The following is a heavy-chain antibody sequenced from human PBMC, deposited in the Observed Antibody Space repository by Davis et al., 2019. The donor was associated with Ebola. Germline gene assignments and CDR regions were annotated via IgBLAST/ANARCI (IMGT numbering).Heavy chain of an antibody. CDR1: GGSFSGYY. CDR2: INHSGST. J-gene: IGHJ6*02. V-gene: IGHV4-34*01. Sequence: MPSETLSLTCAVYGGSFSGYYWSWIRQPPGKGLEWIREINHSGSTNYNPSLKSRVTISVDTSKNQFSLKLSSVTAADTAVYYCARGAERRGYCSSTSCYYYYYGMDVWGQGTTVTVSS. CDR3: ARGAERRGYCSSTSCYYYYYGMDV. D-gene: IGHD2-2*01.